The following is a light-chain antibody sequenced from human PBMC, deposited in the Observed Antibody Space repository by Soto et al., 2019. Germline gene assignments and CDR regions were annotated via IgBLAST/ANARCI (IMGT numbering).Light chain of an antibody. CDR3: QVWDSSSDHVV. V-gene: IGLV3-21*04. CDR2: YDS. J-gene: IGLJ2*01. CDR1: NIGGNS. Sequence: SYELTQPPSVSVAPGKTARITCGGNNIGGNSVHWYQQKPGQAPVLVIYYDSDRPSGIPERFSGSNSGNTATLTISRVEAGDEADYCCQVWDSSSDHVVFGGGTKLTVL.